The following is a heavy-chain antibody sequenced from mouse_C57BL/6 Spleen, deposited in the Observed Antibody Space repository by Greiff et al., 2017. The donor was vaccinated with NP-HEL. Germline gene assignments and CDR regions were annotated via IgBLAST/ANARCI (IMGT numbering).Heavy chain of an antibody. CDR2: INPSNGGT. CDR3: ARTWYSYGTDY. V-gene: IGHV1-53*01. D-gene: IGHD1-1*01. Sequence: QVQLQQPGTELVKPGASVKLSCKASGYTFTSYWMHWVKQRPGQGLEWIGNINPSNGGTNYNETFKSKATLTVDKSSSTSYMQLSSLTSEDSAFYYCARTWYSYGTDYWGQGTTLTVSS. CDR1: GYTFTSYW. J-gene: IGHJ2*01.